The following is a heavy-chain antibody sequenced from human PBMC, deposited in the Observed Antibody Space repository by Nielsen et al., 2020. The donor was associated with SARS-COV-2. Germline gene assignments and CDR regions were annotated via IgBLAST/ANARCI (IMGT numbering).Heavy chain of an antibody. D-gene: IGHD4-17*01. Sequence: GESPKLSCAASGFNLSTYWMSWVRQAPGKGLELVAAISWYSGFIGYADSVKGRFTISRDNAKNSVDLHMNSLRVEDTAVYYCARVVSDYGDYAYFDYWGQGTLVTGSS. CDR2: ISWYSGFI. CDR3: ARVVSDYGDYAYFDY. J-gene: IGHJ4*02. CDR1: GFNLSTYW. V-gene: IGHV3-21*01.